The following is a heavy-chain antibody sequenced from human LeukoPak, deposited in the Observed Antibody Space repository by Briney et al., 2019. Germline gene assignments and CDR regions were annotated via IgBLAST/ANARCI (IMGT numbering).Heavy chain of an antibody. CDR3: ARHPRVARGIFDY. CDR1: GGSISRYY. CDR2: IYYSGST. Sequence: SETLSLTCTVSGGSISRYYWSWIRQPPGKGLVGIGYIYYSGSTNYNPSLKSRLTISVDTSKNQFSLKLSSVPAAGTAVYYCARHPRVARGIFDYWGQGTLVTVSS. J-gene: IGHJ4*02. D-gene: IGHD3-3*01. V-gene: IGHV4-59*08.